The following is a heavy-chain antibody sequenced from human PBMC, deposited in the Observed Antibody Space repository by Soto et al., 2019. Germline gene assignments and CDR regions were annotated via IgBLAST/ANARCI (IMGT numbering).Heavy chain of an antibody. CDR2: INHSGST. V-gene: IGHV4-34*01. CDR1: GGSFSGYY. J-gene: IGHJ4*02. CDR3: ARERGSGWYTY. Sequence: PSETLSLTCAVYGGSFSGYYWSWIRQPPGKGLGWIGEINHSGSTNYNPSLKSRVTISVDTSKNQFSLKLSSVTAAATAVYYCARERGSGWYTYWGQGTLVTVSS. D-gene: IGHD6-19*01.